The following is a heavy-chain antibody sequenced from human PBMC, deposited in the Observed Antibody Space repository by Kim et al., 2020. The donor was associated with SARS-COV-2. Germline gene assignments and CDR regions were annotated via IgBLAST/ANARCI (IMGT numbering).Heavy chain of an antibody. CDR3: ARAGGYDASVDN. V-gene: IGHV1-8*01. J-gene: IGHJ4*02. Sequence: GYAQKFQGRVTMTRNTAISTAYMELSSLRSEDTAVYYCARAGGYDASVDNWGQGTLVTVSS. D-gene: IGHD5-12*01.